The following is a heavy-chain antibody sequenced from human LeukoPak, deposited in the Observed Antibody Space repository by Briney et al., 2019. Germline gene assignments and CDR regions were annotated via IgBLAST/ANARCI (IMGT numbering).Heavy chain of an antibody. CDR3: AKAFQIPTTVITRAGLYYFDY. CDR2: IGGSGGST. CDR1: GFTFSSYA. J-gene: IGHJ4*02. Sequence: PGGSLRLSCAASGFTFSSYAMSWVRQAPGKGLEWVSAIGGSGGSTYYADSVKGGFTISRDNSKNTLYLQMNSLRAEDTAVYYCAKAFQIPTTVITRAGLYYFDYWGQGTLVTVSS. V-gene: IGHV3-23*01. D-gene: IGHD4-23*01.